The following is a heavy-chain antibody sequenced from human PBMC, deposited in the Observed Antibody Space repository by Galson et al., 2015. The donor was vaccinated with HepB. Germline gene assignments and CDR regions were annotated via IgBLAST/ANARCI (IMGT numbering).Heavy chain of an antibody. CDR3: ARVDGGPTAEYFQH. CDR1: GFTFSSYS. D-gene: IGHD4-23*01. Sequence: SLRLSCAASGFTFSSYSMNWVRQAPGKGLEWVSSISSSSSYIYYADSVKGRFTISRDNAKNSLYLQMNSLRAEDTAVYYCARVDGGPTAEYFQHWGQGTLVTVSS. V-gene: IGHV3-21*01. J-gene: IGHJ1*01. CDR2: ISSSSSYI.